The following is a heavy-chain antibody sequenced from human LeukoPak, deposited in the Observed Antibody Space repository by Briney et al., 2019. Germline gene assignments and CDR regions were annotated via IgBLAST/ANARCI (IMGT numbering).Heavy chain of an antibody. J-gene: IGHJ4*02. V-gene: IGHV3-23*01. Sequence: GGSLRLSCGASGLTFSTSAMSWVRQAPGQGLEWVSGISGSGVTTYYADSVKGRFTISRDNSENTVYLQMDSLRAEDTALYYCAKMGSAPYYGHFDYFDYWGQGTLVTVSS. D-gene: IGHD3-10*01. CDR3: AKMGSAPYYGHFDYFDY. CDR2: ISGSGVTT. CDR1: GLTFSTSA.